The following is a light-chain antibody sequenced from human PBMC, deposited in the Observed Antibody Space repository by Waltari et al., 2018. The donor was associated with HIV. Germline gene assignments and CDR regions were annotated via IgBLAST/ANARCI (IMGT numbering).Light chain of an antibody. V-gene: IGKV3-11*01. Sequence: EIVLTQSPATLSLSPGERATLSCRASQSASNYLTWYQQKPGQAPRLLIYDASSRATGVPPRFSGSGSGTDFTLTITSLEPEDFAVYYCQQRSNWLWTFGQGTKVEVK. J-gene: IGKJ1*01. CDR1: QSASNY. CDR2: DAS. CDR3: QQRSNWLWT.